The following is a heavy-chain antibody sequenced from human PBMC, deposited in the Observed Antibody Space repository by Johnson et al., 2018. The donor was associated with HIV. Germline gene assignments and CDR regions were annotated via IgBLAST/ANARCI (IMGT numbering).Heavy chain of an antibody. Sequence: VQLVESGGSVVRRGGSLRLPCTTSGFTFDDYGLSWVRQVPGKGLGWVSGVNWKGDNTGYADSLKGRFTISRDNAKNSLYLQMNSLEAEDTALYYCAKAMSPMVRGNIWGQGTMVTVSS. J-gene: IGHJ3*02. CDR1: GFTFDDYG. D-gene: IGHD3-10*01. V-gene: IGHV3-20*04. CDR2: VNWKGDNT. CDR3: AKAMSPMVRGNI.